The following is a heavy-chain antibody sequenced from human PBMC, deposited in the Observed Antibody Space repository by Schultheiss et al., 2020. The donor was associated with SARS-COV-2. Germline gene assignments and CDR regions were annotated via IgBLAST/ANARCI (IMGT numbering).Heavy chain of an antibody. CDR1: GGTFSSYA. CDR3: ARDRIVVVPAAMVYYYYGMDV. Sequence: SVKVSCKASGGTFSSYAISWVRQAPGQGLEWMGRIIPILGIANYAQKFQGRVTITADKSTSTAYMELSSLRSEDTAVYYCARDRIVVVPAAMVYYYYGMDVWGQGTTVTVSS. J-gene: IGHJ6*02. V-gene: IGHV1-69*04. CDR2: IIPILGIA. D-gene: IGHD2-2*01.